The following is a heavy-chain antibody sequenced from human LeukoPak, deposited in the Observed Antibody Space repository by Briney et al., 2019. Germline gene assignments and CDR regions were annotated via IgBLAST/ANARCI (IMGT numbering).Heavy chain of an antibody. J-gene: IGHJ6*03. Sequence: PSETLSLTCAVSGSSISSNNWWGWIRQPPGKALEWIGYIYYSGSIYYNPSLKSRDTMSVDTSKNQFSLKLSSVTAVDTAVYYCARKFPSIFYMDVWGKGTTVTVSS. CDR3: ARKFPSIFYMDV. V-gene: IGHV4-28*05. D-gene: IGHD3-9*01. CDR1: GSSISSNNW. CDR2: IYYSGSI.